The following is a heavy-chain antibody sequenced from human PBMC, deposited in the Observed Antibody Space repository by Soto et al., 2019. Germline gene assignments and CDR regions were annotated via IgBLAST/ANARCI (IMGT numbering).Heavy chain of an antibody. CDR1: GGTFSSYA. Sequence: QVQLVQSGAEVKKPGSSVKVSCKASGGTFSSYAISWVRQAPGQGLEWMGGIIPIFGTANYAQKFQGRVTITADEFTSTAYMELSSLRSEDTAVYYCAGVRYIVANYYYYYGMDVWGQGTTVTVSS. D-gene: IGHD5-12*01. CDR3: AGVRYIVANYYYYYGMDV. CDR2: IIPIFGTA. V-gene: IGHV1-69*12. J-gene: IGHJ6*02.